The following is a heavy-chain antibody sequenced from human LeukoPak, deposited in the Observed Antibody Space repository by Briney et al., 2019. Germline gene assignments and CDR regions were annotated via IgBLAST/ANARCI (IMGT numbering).Heavy chain of an antibody. Sequence: PGGSLRLSCAASGFTFSDYYMSWIRQAPEKGLEWVSYISSSGSTIYYADSVKGRFTISRDNAKNSLYLQMNSLRAEDTAVYYCARVGGQYYYGSGSYYNAYNWFDPWGQGTLVTVSS. D-gene: IGHD3-10*01. J-gene: IGHJ5*02. V-gene: IGHV3-11*01. CDR1: GFTFSDYY. CDR2: ISSSGSTI. CDR3: ARVGGQYYYGSGSYYNAYNWFDP.